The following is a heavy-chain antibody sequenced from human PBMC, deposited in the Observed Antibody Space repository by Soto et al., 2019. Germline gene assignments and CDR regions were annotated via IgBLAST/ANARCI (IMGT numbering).Heavy chain of an antibody. D-gene: IGHD3-10*01. CDR2: IYYSGGT. Sequence: QVQLQESGPGLVKPSQTLYLTCTVSGGSISSVTYYWTWIRQHPGEGLEWIGYIYYSGGTYYNPSLKSRVNSSVDTAKNQFALKLSSVTAADTAVYYCARSVTLVRGAAAAWGQGTMVTVSS. CDR3: ARSVTLVRGAAAA. CDR1: GGSISSVTYY. J-gene: IGHJ3*01. V-gene: IGHV4-31*03.